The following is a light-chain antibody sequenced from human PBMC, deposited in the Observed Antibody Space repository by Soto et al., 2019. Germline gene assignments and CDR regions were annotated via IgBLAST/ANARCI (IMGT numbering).Light chain of an antibody. Sequence: DLQMPQSPSTLSASVGARAAITGRASQSISAWLAWYQQKPGKPPNILIYAVSTLDSGVPSRFSGSASGTEFTLTISSLESDDFATYYRKQYHRYSTVGKGTKVDIK. CDR3: KQYHRYST. J-gene: IGKJ1*01. CDR2: AVS. V-gene: IGKV1-5*01. CDR1: QSISAW.